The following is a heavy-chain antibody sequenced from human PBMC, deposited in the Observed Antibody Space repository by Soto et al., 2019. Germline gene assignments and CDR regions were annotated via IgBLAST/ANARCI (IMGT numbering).Heavy chain of an antibody. V-gene: IGHV4-39*01. CDR3: ARHRLDYYYYYGMDV. CDR2: IYYSGST. J-gene: IGHJ6*02. CDR1: GGSISSSSYY. Sequence: QLQLQESGPGLVKPSETLSLTCTVSGGSISSSSYYWGWIRQPPGKGLEWIGSIYYSGSTYYNPSLKSRVTISVDTSKNQFSLKLSSVTAADTAVYYCARHRLDYYYYYGMDVWGQGTTVTVSS.